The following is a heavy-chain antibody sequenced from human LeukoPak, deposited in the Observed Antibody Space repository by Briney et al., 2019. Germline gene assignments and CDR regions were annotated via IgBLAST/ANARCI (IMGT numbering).Heavy chain of an antibody. CDR1: GSTFGDSA. D-gene: IGHD5-24*01. CDR2: IRSIPYGGTI. V-gene: IGHV3-49*03. J-gene: IGHJ5*02. CDR3: TRAGDGSNPARP. Sequence: GGSLGLSCTTSGSTFGDSAMSWFRQAPGKGLEWEGFIRSIPYGGTIEYAASVKGRFTISRDDSKSIAYLQMNSLKTEDTAVYYCTRAGDGSNPARPWGQGTLVTVSS.